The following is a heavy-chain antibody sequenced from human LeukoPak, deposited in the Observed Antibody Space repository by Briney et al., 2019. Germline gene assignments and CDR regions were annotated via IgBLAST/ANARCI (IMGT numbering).Heavy chain of an antibody. CDR1: GFTFSSYA. CDR2: ISYDGSNK. D-gene: IGHD4-11*01. Sequence: PGGSLRLSCAASGFTFSSYAMHWVRQAPGKGLEWVAVISYDGSNKYYADSVKGRFTISRDNSKNTLYLQMNSLRAEDTAVYYCAREVYSNYVSGMDVWGQGTTVTVSS. CDR3: AREVYSNYVSGMDV. J-gene: IGHJ6*02. V-gene: IGHV3-30-3*01.